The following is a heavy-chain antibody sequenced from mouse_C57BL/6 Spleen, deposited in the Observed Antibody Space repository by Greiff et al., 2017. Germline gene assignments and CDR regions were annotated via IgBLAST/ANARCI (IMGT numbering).Heavy chain of an antibody. Sequence: QVQLQQSGPELVKPGASVTISCKASGYAFSSSWMNWVKQRPGKGLEWIGRIYPGDGDTNYNGKFKGKATLTADKSSSTAYMQLSSLTSEDSAVYFCVGYAMDYWGQGTSVTVSS. V-gene: IGHV1-82*01. J-gene: IGHJ4*01. CDR3: VGYAMDY. CDR2: IYPGDGDT. CDR1: GYAFSSSW.